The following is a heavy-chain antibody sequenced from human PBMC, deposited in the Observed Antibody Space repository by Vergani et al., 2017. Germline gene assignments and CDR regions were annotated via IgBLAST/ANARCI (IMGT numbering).Heavy chain of an antibody. Sequence: DVHLAESGGGFFQPGGSLRLSCSASGFSFNSYWMHWVRQVPGNGLLWVSRIKSDGSITAYAESVKGRFTISRDNAQNTLYLQMNSLGVEDTGVYYCARARCIETCYMSNWLDSWGQGTLVTVSS. V-gene: IGHV3-74*03. CDR3: ARARCIETCYMSNWLDS. J-gene: IGHJ5*01. CDR1: GFSFNSYW. CDR2: IKSDGSIT. D-gene: IGHD3-9*01.